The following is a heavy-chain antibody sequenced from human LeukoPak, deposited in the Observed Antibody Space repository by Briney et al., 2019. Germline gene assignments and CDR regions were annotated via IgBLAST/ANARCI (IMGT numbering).Heavy chain of an antibody. Sequence: GGSLRLSCAASGFTFSSYSMNWVRQAPGKGLEWVSSISSSSSYIYYADSVKGRFTISRDNAKNSLYLQMNSLRAEDTAVYYCAAGGPDDLWSGYYSFDYWGQGTLVTVSS. V-gene: IGHV3-21*01. J-gene: IGHJ4*02. CDR2: ISSSSSYI. D-gene: IGHD3-3*01. CDR1: GFTFSSYS. CDR3: AAGGPDDLWSGYYSFDY.